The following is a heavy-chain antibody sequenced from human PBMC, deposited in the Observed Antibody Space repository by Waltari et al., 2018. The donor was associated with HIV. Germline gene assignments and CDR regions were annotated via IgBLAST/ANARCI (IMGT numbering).Heavy chain of an antibody. J-gene: IGHJ6*02. CDR2: IYYSGNT. CDR1: RSSLSSTRYY. Sequence: QVQLPAPGPGLVTPSAPLSPTCNVPRSSLSSTRYYWPWIPHPPGKGLEWLGNIYYSGNTHYNPALKSRVAMSEVKSKTQFSLGLNSVTAADTGVYYCARRHDYDSTGYFVPRYYKYYGVDVWGQGTTVIVSS. V-gene: IGHV4-39*01. CDR3: ARRHDYDSTGYFVPRYYKYYGVDV. D-gene: IGHD3-22*01.